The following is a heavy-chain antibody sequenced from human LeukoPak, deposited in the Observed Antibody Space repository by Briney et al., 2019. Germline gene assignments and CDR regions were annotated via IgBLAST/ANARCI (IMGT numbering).Heavy chain of an antibody. V-gene: IGHV4-34*01. CDR3: ARSGYDFWSGYSQYFQH. CDR2: INHSGST. D-gene: IGHD3-3*01. CDR1: GRSFSGYY. J-gene: IGHJ1*01. Sequence: PSETLSLTCAVYGRSFSGYYWSWIRQPPGKGLEWTGEINHSGSTNYNPSLKSRVTISVDTSKNQFSLKLSSVTAADTAVYYCARSGYDFWSGYSQYFQHWGQGTLVTVSS.